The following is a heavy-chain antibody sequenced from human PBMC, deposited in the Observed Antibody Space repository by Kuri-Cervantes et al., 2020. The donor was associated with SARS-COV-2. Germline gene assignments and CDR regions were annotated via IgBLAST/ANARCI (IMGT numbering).Heavy chain of an antibody. CDR1: GFTFSSYG. D-gene: IGHD4-11*01. J-gene: IGHJ6*02. CDR2: ISYDGSNK. V-gene: IGHV3-30*18. CDR3: AKPHYSKAYYYYGMDV. Sequence: GSLRLSCAASGFTFSSYGMHWVRQAPGKGLEWVAVISYDGSNKYYADSVKGRFTISRDNSKNTLYLQMNSLRAEDTAVCYCAKPHYSKAYYYYGMDVWGQGTTVTVSS.